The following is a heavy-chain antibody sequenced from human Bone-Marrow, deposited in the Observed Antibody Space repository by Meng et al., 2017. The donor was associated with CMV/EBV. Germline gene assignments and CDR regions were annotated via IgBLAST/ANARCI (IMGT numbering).Heavy chain of an antibody. CDR1: GFTFNSYA. Sequence: GESLKISCAASGFTFNSYAMHWVRQAPGKGLEWVAVISYDGSNKYYADSVKGRFTISRDNSKNTLYLQMNSLRAEDTAVYYCAREIVGATRWFDPWGQGTLVTVSS. D-gene: IGHD1-26*01. CDR2: ISYDGSNK. CDR3: AREIVGATRWFDP. J-gene: IGHJ5*02. V-gene: IGHV3-30*04.